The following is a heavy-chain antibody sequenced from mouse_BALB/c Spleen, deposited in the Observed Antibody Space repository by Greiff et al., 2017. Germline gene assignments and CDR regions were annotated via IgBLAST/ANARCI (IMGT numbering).Heavy chain of an antibody. CDR2: ISSGGSYT. CDR3: ARRNYGNYPYAMDY. D-gene: IGHD2-1*01. V-gene: IGHV5-9-3*01. CDR1: GFTFSSYA. Sequence: EVQLVESGGGLVKPGGSLKLSCAASGFTFSSYAMSWVRQTPEKRLEWVATISSGGSYTYYPDSVKGRFTISRDNAKNTLYLQMSSLRSEDTAMYYCARRNYGNYPYAMDYWGQGTSVTVSS. J-gene: IGHJ4*01.